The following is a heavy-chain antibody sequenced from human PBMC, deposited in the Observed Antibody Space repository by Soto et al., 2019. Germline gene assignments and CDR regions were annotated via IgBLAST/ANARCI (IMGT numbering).Heavy chain of an antibody. D-gene: IGHD4-4*01. J-gene: IGHJ5*02. CDR2: IYYSGST. CDR3: ARVEPTVTFNWFDP. V-gene: IGHV4-30-4*01. CDR1: GGSISSGDYY. Sequence: QVQLQESGPGLVKPSQTLSLTCTVSGGSISSGDYYWSWIRQPPGKGLEWIGYIYYSGSTYYNPSIKRRVTIPVDTSKNQFSLTLSSVTAADTAVYYCARVEPTVTFNWFDPWGQGTLVTVSS.